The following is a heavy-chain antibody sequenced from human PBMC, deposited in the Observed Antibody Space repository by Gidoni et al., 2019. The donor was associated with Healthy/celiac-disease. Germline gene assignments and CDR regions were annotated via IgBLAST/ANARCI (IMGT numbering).Heavy chain of an antibody. CDR3: AKDGSCDDFRSGYCSYYYYGMDV. CDR2: ISYDGSNK. V-gene: IGHV3-30*18. J-gene: IGHJ6*02. Sequence: HWGREAPGKGLEGVAVISYDGSNKYYADSVKGRFTISRDNSKNTLYLQMNSLRAEDTAVYYCAKDGSCDDFRSGYCSYYYYGMDVWGQGTTVTVSS. D-gene: IGHD3-3*01.